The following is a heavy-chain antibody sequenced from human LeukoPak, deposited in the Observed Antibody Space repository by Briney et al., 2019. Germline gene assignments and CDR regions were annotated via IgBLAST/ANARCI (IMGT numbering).Heavy chain of an antibody. CDR2: IYYSGST. Sequence: SETLSLTCTVSGGSISSYYWSWIRQPPGKGLEWIGYIYYSGSTNYNPSLKSRVTISVDTSKNQFSLKLSSVTAADTAVYCCASSPELEYFQHWGQGTLVTVSS. V-gene: IGHV4-59*01. J-gene: IGHJ1*01. CDR3: ASSPELEYFQH. CDR1: GGSISSYY. D-gene: IGHD1-26*01.